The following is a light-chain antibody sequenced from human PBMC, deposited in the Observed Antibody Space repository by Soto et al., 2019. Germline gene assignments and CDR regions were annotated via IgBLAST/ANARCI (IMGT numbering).Light chain of an antibody. J-gene: IGKJ1*01. CDR3: QQYNSYSKT. Sequence: DIQMTQSPSTLSASVGDRVTITCRASQSISYWLAWYQQKPGNAPKLLIYAASSLESGVPSRFSGSGSGTEFTLTISILQPDDSASYYCQQYNSYSKTFGQGTKVEIK. CDR1: QSISYW. CDR2: AAS. V-gene: IGKV1-5*01.